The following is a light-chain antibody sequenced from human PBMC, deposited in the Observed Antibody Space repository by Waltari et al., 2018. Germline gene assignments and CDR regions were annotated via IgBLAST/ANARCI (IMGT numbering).Light chain of an antibody. CDR2: GAS. J-gene: IGKJ5*01. CDR1: HDISNY. V-gene: IGKV1-33*01. Sequence: DIQMTQSPSSLSASVGDRVTITCQASHDISNYLNWYQQRPGKAPKLLIYGASNLETRVPSRFNVSGSGTDFTFAISSLQPEDIATYYCQQHDNLPFGFGQGTRLEIK. CDR3: QQHDNLPFG.